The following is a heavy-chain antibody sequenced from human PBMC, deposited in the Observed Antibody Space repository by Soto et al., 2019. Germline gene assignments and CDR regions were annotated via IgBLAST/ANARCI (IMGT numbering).Heavy chain of an antibody. CDR3: GSVFEH. Sequence: EVQLVESGGGLVQPGGSLRLSCAASGFTFTDFWIHWVRQVPGKGLMWVSRVDNDGSGTSYADSVKGRFTMSRDNAKNTVYLQMNSLRVDDTAVYYCGSVFEHWGQGIMVTVSS. V-gene: IGHV3-74*01. J-gene: IGHJ4*02. D-gene: IGHD3-10*01. CDR2: VDNDGSGT. CDR1: GFTFTDFW.